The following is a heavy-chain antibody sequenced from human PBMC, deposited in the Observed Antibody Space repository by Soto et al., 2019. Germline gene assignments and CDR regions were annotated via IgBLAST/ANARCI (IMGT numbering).Heavy chain of an antibody. J-gene: IGHJ6*02. Sequence: EVQLVQSGAEVKKPGESLRISCKGSGYSFTSYWISWVRQMPGKGLEWMGRIDPSDSYTNYSPSFQGHVTISADKSISTAYLQWSSLKASDTAMYYCASKYGDYSYYYYGMDVWGQGTTVTVSS. CDR1: GYSFTSYW. CDR2: IDPSDSYT. CDR3: ASKYGDYSYYYYGMDV. V-gene: IGHV5-10-1*03. D-gene: IGHD4-17*01.